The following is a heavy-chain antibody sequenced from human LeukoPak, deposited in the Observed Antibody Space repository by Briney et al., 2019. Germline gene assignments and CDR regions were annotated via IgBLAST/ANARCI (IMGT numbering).Heavy chain of an antibody. CDR3: ARASYDILTGYYIGSLDAFDI. D-gene: IGHD3-9*01. J-gene: IGHJ3*02. CDR2: LSTYNGNT. Sequence: ASVKVSCKASGYTCTSYGISWVRQAPGQGLEWMGWLSTYNGNTNYAQKLQGRVTMTTDTSASTAYMELRSLRSDDTAVYYCARASYDILTGYYIGSLDAFDIWGQGTMVTVSS. CDR1: GYTCTSYG. V-gene: IGHV1-18*01.